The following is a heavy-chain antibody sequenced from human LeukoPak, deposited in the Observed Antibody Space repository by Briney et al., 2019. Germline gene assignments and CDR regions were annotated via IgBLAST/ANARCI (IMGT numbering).Heavy chain of an antibody. CDR2: IYTSGST. D-gene: IGHD2-8*02. CDR3: ARGLLGYLIEDYYYYMDV. J-gene: IGHJ6*03. V-gene: IGHV4-61*02. CDR1: GGSISSGSYY. Sequence: KPSETLSLTCTVSGGSISSGSYYWSWIRQPAGKGLEWIGRIYTSGSTNYNPSLKSRVTISVDTSKNQFSLKLSSVTAADTAVYYCARGLLGYLIEDYYYYMDVWGKGTTVTVSS.